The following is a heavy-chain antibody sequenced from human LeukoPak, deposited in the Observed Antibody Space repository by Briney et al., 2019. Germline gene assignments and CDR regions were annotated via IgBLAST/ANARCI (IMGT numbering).Heavy chain of an antibody. J-gene: IGHJ4*02. Sequence: GRSLRLSCAASGFTFRTYSIHWVSQAPGKGLEWVTVVSADGRTQLYSGSVKGRFTISRDNSLNTPHLQMNSLRTEDTAVYYCAREFGHNRWYFDYWGQGALVTVSS. D-gene: IGHD5-24*01. CDR2: VSADGRTQ. V-gene: IGHV3-30*03. CDR3: AREFGHNRWYFDY. CDR1: GFTFRTYS.